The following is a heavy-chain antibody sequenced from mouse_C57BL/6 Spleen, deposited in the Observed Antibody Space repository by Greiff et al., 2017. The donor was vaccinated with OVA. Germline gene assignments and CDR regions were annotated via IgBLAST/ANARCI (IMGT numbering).Heavy chain of an antibody. V-gene: IGHV1-15*01. CDR2: IDPETGGT. CDR1: GYTFTDYE. D-gene: IGHD2-12*01. CDR3: TRGDSNDHD. Sequence: VQLQQSGAELVRPGASVTLSCKASGYTFTDYEMHWVKQTPVHGLEWIGAIDPETGGTAYTQKFKGKAILTADKSSSTAYMELRSLTSEDSAVYYCTRGDSNDHDWGQGTTLTVSS. J-gene: IGHJ2*01.